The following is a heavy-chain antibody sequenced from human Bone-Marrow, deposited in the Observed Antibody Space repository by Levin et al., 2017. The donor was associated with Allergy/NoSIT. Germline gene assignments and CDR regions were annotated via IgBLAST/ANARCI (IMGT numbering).Heavy chain of an antibody. CDR1: GYNSSTYW. J-gene: IGHJ4*02. V-gene: IGHV5-51*01. CDR2: IYPGDSDT. CDR3: ARQLMTAVVTPFDY. Sequence: GESLKISCKSSGYNSSTYWIGWVRQMPGKGLEWMGIIYPGDSDTRYSPSFQGQVTISADKSISTAYLQWSSLKASDTARYYCARQLMTAVVTPFDYWGQGTLVTVSS. D-gene: IGHD4-23*01.